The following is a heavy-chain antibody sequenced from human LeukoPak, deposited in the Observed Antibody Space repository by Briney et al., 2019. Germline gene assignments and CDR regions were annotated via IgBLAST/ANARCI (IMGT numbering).Heavy chain of an antibody. D-gene: IGHD6-19*01. Sequence: PGGSLRLSCAASGFTFSNYAMDWVRQAPGKGLEWVAVIWYDGSNKYYADSVKGRFTISRDNSKNTLYLQMNSLRAEDTAVYYCARSASSGWYYFDYWGQGTLVTVSS. V-gene: IGHV3-33*08. CDR3: ARSASSGWYYFDY. CDR1: GFTFSNYA. CDR2: IWYDGSNK. J-gene: IGHJ4*02.